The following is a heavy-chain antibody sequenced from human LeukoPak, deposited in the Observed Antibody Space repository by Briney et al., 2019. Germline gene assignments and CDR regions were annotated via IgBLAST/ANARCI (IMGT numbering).Heavy chain of an antibody. D-gene: IGHD1-26*01. V-gene: IGHV4-39*01. Sequence: SETLSLTCTVSGGSISSSSYYRGWIRQPPGKGLGWIGSIYYSGGTYYNPSLKSRVTISVDTSKNQFSLKLSSVTAADTAVYYCARGVGATGFDYWGQGTLVTVSS. J-gene: IGHJ4*02. CDR1: GGSISSSSYY. CDR2: IYYSGGT. CDR3: ARGVGATGFDY.